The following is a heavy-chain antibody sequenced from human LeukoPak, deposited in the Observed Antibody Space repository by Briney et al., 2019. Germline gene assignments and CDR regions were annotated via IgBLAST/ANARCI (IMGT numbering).Heavy chain of an antibody. V-gene: IGHV1-46*01. CDR1: GYTFTNNY. CDR3: VRHNHMDV. CDR2: INLSGGST. J-gene: IGHJ6*02. Sequence: ASVKVSCTASGYTFTNNYLHWVRQAPGQGLEWMAIINLSGGSTDYTQKFQGRVTMTRDTSTSTVYMELSSLRSEDTAVYYCVRHNHMDVWGQGATVTVSS.